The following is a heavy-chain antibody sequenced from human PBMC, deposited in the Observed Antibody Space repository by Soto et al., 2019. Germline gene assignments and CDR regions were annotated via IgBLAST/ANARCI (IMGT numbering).Heavy chain of an antibody. Sequence: SETLSLTCTVSGGSISSGDYYWSWIRQPPGKGLEWIGYIYYSGSTYYNPSLKSRVTISVDTSKNQFSLKLSSVTAADTAVYYCARGTAMGTAFDYWGQGTLVTAPQ. V-gene: IGHV4-30-4*01. CDR1: GGSISSGDYY. CDR2: IYYSGST. D-gene: IGHD5-18*01. J-gene: IGHJ4*02. CDR3: ARGTAMGTAFDY.